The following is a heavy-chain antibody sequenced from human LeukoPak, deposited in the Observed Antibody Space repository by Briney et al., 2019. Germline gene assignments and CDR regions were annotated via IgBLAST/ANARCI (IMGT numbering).Heavy chain of an antibody. V-gene: IGHV4-34*01. J-gene: IGHJ6*02. CDR2: INHSGST. CDR1: GGSFSGYY. D-gene: IGHD4/OR15-4a*01. CDR3: ARGRKSLNYYYYYGMDV. Sequence: SETLSLTCAVYGGSFSGYYWSWIRQPPGKELEWIGEINHSGSTNYNPSLKSRVTISVDTSKNQFSLKLSSVTAADTAVYYCARGRKSLNYYYYYGMDVWGQGTTVTVSS.